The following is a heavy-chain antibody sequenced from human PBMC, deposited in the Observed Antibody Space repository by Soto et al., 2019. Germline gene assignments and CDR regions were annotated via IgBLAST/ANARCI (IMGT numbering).Heavy chain of an antibody. J-gene: IGHJ6*02. CDR2: IVVGSGNT. CDR3: AADSYREAMAPRRYYYYGMDV. D-gene: IGHD5-18*01. Sequence: QMQLVQSGPEVKKPGTSVKVSCKASGFTFTSSAVQWVRQARGQRLEWIGWIVVGSGNTNYAQKFQERVTITRDMSTSTAYMELSSLRSEDTAVYYCAADSYREAMAPRRYYYYGMDVWGQGTTVTVSS. CDR1: GFTFTSSA. V-gene: IGHV1-58*01.